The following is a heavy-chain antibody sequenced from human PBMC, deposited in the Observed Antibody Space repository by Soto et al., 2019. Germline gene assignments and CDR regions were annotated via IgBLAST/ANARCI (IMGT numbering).Heavy chain of an antibody. CDR1: GFTFSSYW. CDR2: IKPDGSRT. V-gene: IGHV3-74*03. D-gene: IGHD1-1*01. J-gene: IGHJ4*02. CDR3: ARDNNWSYDS. Sequence: GGSLRLSCAASGFTFSSYWMHWVRQAPGEGLVWVSYIKPDGSRTKDADSVKGRFTISRDNARNTLYLRMNSLRAEDTAVYYCARDNNWSYDSWGRGTLVTVSP.